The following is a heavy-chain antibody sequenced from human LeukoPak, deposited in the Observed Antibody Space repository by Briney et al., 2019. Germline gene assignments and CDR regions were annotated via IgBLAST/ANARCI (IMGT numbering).Heavy chain of an antibody. V-gene: IGHV1-2*02. Sequence: GASVKVSCKASGYTFTGYYMHWVRQAPGQGLEWMGWINPNSGGTNYAQKFQGRVTMTRDTSISTAYMELSRLRSDDTAVYYCAPLYYDSSGETGDWGQGTLVTVSS. J-gene: IGHJ4*02. CDR3: APLYYDSSGETGD. CDR2: INPNSGGT. D-gene: IGHD3-22*01. CDR1: GYTFTGYY.